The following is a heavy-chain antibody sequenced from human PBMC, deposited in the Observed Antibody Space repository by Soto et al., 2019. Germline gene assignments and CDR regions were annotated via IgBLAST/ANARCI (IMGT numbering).Heavy chain of an antibody. J-gene: IGHJ4*02. CDR1: GFAFSSYA. V-gene: IGHV3-23*01. D-gene: IGHD5-12*01. CDR3: AKVLGWLQLLGYFDY. CDR2: ISGSGGST. Sequence: GGSLRLSCAASGFAFSSYAMSWVRQAPGKGLEWVSAISGSGGSTYYADSVKGRFTISRDNSKNTLYLQMNSLRAEDTAVYYCAKVLGWLQLLGYFDYWGQGTLVTVSS.